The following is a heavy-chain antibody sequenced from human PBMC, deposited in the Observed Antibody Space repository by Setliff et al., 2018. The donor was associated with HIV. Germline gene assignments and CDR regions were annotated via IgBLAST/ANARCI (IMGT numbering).Heavy chain of an antibody. CDR2: IIPVLGIA. CDR3: AXGRLAVAGNHYLYYYMDV. Sequence: SVKVSCKASGGTFSGHTFSWVRQAPGQGLEWMGRIIPVLGIANDTQKFHGRVTISADRFTSTVYMDLSSLSADDTAVYYCAXGRLAVAGNHYLYYYMDVWGKGTTVTXSS. D-gene: IGHD6-19*01. V-gene: IGHV1-69*02. J-gene: IGHJ6*03. CDR1: GGTFSGHT.